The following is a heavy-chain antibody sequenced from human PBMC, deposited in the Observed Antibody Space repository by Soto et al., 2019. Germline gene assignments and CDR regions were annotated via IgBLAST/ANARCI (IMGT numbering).Heavy chain of an antibody. CDR2: IYYSGST. CDR1: GGSVSSGSYY. J-gene: IGHJ4*02. CDR3: AREVAVAGQFDY. Sequence: SETLSLTCTVSGGSVSSGSYYWSWIRQPPGKGLEWIGYIYYSGSTNYNPSLKSRVTISVDTSKNQFSLKLSSVTAADTAVYYCAREVAVAGQFDYWGQGTLVTVS. V-gene: IGHV4-61*01. D-gene: IGHD6-19*01.